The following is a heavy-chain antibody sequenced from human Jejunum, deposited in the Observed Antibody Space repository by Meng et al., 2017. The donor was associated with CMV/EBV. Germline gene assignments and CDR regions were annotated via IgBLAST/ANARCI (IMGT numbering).Heavy chain of an antibody. CDR2: ILNDGTDT. D-gene: IGHD6-19*01. Sequence: QVELVGLGGGGVPPGGSLRLSWAVSGFIFSTYGMHWVRQTPGKGLEWVAFILNDGTDTYIADSVKGRFTMSRDNSKSTLYLQMNSLRTDDTAIYYCVKDLGHSSRLDSWGQGTLVTVSS. CDR3: VKDLGHSSRLDS. CDR1: GFIFSTYG. J-gene: IGHJ4*02. V-gene: IGHV3-30*02.